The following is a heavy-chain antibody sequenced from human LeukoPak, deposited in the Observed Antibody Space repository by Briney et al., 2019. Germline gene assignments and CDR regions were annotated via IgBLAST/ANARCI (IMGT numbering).Heavy chain of an antibody. J-gene: IGHJ4*02. CDR1: GFTFSGSA. CDR3: TRAYCGGDCYSSGYFDY. D-gene: IGHD2-21*02. V-gene: IGHV3-73*01. Sequence: PGGSLRLSCAASGFTFSGSAMHWVRQASGKGLEWVGRIRSKANSYATAYAASVKGRFTIFRDDSKNTAYLQMNSLKTEDTAVYYCTRAYCGGDCYSSGYFDYWGQGTLVTVSS. CDR2: IRSKANSYAT.